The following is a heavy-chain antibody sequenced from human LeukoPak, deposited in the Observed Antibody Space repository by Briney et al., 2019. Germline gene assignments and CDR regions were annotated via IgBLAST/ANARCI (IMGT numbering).Heavy chain of an antibody. CDR1: GGTFSSYA. CDR3: ATTYYDILTGYPRPTDYYYYGMDV. V-gene: IGHV1-46*01. Sequence: ASVKVSCKASGGTFSSYAISWVRQAPGQGLEWMGIINPSGGSTSYAQKFQGRVTMTRDTSTSTVYMELSSLRSEDTAVYYCATTYYDILTGYPRPTDYYYYGMDVWGQGTTVTVSS. CDR2: INPSGGST. J-gene: IGHJ6*02. D-gene: IGHD3-9*01.